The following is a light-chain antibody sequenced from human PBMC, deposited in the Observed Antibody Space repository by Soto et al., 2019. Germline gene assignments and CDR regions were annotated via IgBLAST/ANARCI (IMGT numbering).Light chain of an antibody. CDR3: CSHAGRSTYV. CDR2: EGT. Sequence: ALTQPASVSGSPGQSITISCTGTTSDVGSYNLVSWYQQHPGKAPKLMIYEGTKRPSGVSNRFSGSKSGNTASLTISGLQAEDEADYYCCSHAGRSTYVFGIGTKVTVL. CDR1: TSDVGSYNL. J-gene: IGLJ1*01. V-gene: IGLV2-23*01.